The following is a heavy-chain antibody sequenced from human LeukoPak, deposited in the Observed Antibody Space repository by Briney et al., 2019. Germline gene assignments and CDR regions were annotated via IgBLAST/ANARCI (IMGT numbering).Heavy chain of an antibody. Sequence: GASVKVSCKTSGYTFTGYYMHWVRQAPGQGLEWLGWINPNSGDTNYAQKFQGRVTMTRDTSISTAYMELSRLRSDDTAVYYCARAGIAAAAMDWGQGTLVTVSS. CDR1: GYTFTGYY. CDR2: INPNSGDT. D-gene: IGHD6-13*01. V-gene: IGHV1-2*02. J-gene: IGHJ4*02. CDR3: ARAGIAAAAMD.